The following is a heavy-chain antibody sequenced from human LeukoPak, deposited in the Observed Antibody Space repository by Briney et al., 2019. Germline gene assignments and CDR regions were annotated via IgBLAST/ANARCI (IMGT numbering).Heavy chain of an antibody. CDR3: ARDQRGYSYGYDDY. CDR1: GFTFSNYW. D-gene: IGHD5-18*01. Sequence: PGGSLRLSCAASGFTFSNYWMSWVCQAPGKGLEWVANIKQDGSEKYYVDSVKGRFTISRGNAKNSLYLQMNSLRAEDTAIYYCARDQRGYSYGYDDYWGQGTLVTVSS. J-gene: IGHJ4*02. CDR2: IKQDGSEK. V-gene: IGHV3-7*01.